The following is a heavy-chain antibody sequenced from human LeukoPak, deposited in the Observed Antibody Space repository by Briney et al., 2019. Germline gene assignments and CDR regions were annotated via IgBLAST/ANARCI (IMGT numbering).Heavy chain of an antibody. D-gene: IGHD3-22*01. CDR1: GFTFSSYA. CDR2: ISGSGGNT. Sequence: PGGSLRLSCAASGFTFSSYAMTWVRQSPGKGLERVSSISGSGGNTYSADSVKGRCTISRDNSKKTLYLQMSSLRAEDTAVYYCAKGMSATSGYLELEYWGQGTLVTVSS. V-gene: IGHV3-23*01. J-gene: IGHJ4*02. CDR3: AKGMSATSGYLELEY.